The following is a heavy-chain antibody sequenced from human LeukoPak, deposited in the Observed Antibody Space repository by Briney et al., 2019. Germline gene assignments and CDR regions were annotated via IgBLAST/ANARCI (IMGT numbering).Heavy chain of an antibody. Sequence: SETLSLTCTVSGGSISSYYWSWIRQPPGKGLEWIGYIYYSGSTNYNPSLKSRVTISVDTPKNQFSLKLSSVTAADTAVYYCARGIHYYDSSGYNYWGQGTLVTVSS. CDR3: ARGIHYYDSSGYNY. D-gene: IGHD3-22*01. CDR1: GGSISSYY. CDR2: IYYSGST. J-gene: IGHJ4*02. V-gene: IGHV4-59*01.